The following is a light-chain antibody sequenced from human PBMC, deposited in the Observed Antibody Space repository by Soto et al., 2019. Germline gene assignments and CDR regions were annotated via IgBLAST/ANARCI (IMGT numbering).Light chain of an antibody. Sequence: QSALTQPASVSGSPGQSITISCTGTSSDVGLYHLVSWYQQLPGKAPKLIIYEVNARPSGISDRFSGSKSGNTASLTISGRQDEDEADYYCCSYVGSSILMFGGGTKGTVL. V-gene: IGLV2-23*02. CDR2: EVN. J-gene: IGLJ3*02. CDR3: CSYVGSSILM. CDR1: SSDVGLYHL.